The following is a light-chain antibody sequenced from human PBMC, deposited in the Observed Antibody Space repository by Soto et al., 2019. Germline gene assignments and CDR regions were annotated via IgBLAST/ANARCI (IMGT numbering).Light chain of an antibody. Sequence: QSVLAQPPSVSGAPGQRVTISCTGSSSNIGAGYDVHWYQQLPGTAPKIFIYGNTNRPSGVPDRFSGSKSGTSASLAITGLQAEDEADYYCQSYDSSLSVNYVFGTGTKVTVL. CDR1: SSNIGAGYD. CDR3: QSYDSSLSVNYV. V-gene: IGLV1-40*01. J-gene: IGLJ1*01. CDR2: GNT.